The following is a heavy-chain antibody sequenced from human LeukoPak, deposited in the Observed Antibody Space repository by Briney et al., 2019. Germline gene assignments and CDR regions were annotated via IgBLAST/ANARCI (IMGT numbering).Heavy chain of an antibody. Sequence: SETLSLTCTVSGYSISSGYYWGWIRQPPGKGLEWIGSIYHSGSTYYNPSLKSRVTISVDTSKNQFSLKLSSVTAADTAVYYCARHGNWNDEYYYYGMDVWGQGTTVTVSS. J-gene: IGHJ6*02. CDR1: GYSISSGYY. V-gene: IGHV4-38-2*02. CDR2: IYHSGST. CDR3: ARHGNWNDEYYYYGMDV. D-gene: IGHD1-20*01.